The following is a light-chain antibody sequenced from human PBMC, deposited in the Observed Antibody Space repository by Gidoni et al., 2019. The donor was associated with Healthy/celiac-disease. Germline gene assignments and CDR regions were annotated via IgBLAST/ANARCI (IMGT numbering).Light chain of an antibody. CDR3: MQGTHWPPLT. V-gene: IGKV2-30*02. Sequence: VVLTQSTLSMPVTLGQPASISCRSSQSLVHSDGHTYLNWFQQRTGQSPRRLIYKVSNRDSGVPDRFSGSGSGTDFTLKISRVEAEDVGVYYCMQGTHWPPLTFXGXTKVEIK. CDR1: QSLVHSDGHTY. CDR2: KVS. J-gene: IGKJ4*01.